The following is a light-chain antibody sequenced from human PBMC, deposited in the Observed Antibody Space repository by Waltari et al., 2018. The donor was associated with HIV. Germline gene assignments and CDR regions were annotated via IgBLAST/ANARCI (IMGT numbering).Light chain of an antibody. J-gene: IGLJ1*01. CDR2: DVS. CDR3: CSYAGSYINYV. Sequence: QSALPQPRSVSGSPGQSVPISCTGTSHDVGGYNYFSWYQQHPGKAPKLMIYDVSKRPSGVPDRFSGSKSGNTASLTISGLQAEDEADYYCCSYAGSYINYVFGTGTKVTVL. V-gene: IGLV2-11*01. CDR1: SHDVGGYNY.